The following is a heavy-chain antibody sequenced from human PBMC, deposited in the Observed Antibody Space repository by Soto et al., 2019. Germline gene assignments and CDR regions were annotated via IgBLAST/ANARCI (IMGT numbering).Heavy chain of an antibody. CDR1: GGSFSGYY. CDR3: ARGDIVVVTADFTRDYYYYGMDV. Sequence: SETLSLTCAVYGGSFSGYYWSWIRQPPGKGLEWIGEINHSGSTNYNPSLKSRVTISVDTSKNQFSLKLSSVTAADTAVYYCARGDIVVVTADFTRDYYYYGMDVWGQGTTVTVSS. D-gene: IGHD2-2*01. V-gene: IGHV4-34*01. J-gene: IGHJ6*02. CDR2: INHSGST.